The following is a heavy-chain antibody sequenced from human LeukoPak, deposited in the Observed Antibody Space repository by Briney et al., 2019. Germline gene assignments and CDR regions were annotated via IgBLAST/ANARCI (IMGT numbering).Heavy chain of an antibody. D-gene: IGHD4-17*01. J-gene: IGHJ5*02. CDR2: IKQDGSEK. V-gene: IGHV3-7*01. Sequence: GGSLRLSCGASGFTFSSYCMNWVRQAPGKGLEWVANIKQDGSEKYYVDSVKGRFTISRDNAKNSVFLQMNSLRAEDTAVYYCARAPYGRALGWFDPWGQGTLVTVSS. CDR1: GFTFSSYC. CDR3: ARAPYGRALGWFDP.